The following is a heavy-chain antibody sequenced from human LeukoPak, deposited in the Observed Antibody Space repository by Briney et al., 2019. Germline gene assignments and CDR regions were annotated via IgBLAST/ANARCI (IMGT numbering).Heavy chain of an antibody. J-gene: IGHJ4*02. CDR2: INHSGST. V-gene: IGHV4-34*01. CDR3: ASSILGYCSGGSCYPHY. CDR1: GGSFGVYY. Sequence: PSETLSLTCAVYGGSFGVYYWSWIRQPPGKGLEWIGEINHSGSTNYNPSLKSRVTISVDTSKNQFSLKLSSVTAADTAVYYCASSILGYCSGGSCYPHYWGQGTLVTVSS. D-gene: IGHD2-15*01.